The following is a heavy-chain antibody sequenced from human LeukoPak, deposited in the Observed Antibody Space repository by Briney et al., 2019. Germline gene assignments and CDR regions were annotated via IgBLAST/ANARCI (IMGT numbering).Heavy chain of an antibody. CDR3: ARESSRRQAFDP. CDR1: GGSVSSGSYY. Sequence: SETLSLTCTVSGGSVSSGSYYWSWIRQPPGKGLEWIGYIYYSGSTNYNPSLKSRVTISVDTSKNQFSLKLSSVTAADTAVYYRARESSRRQAFDPWGQGTLVTVSS. V-gene: IGHV4-61*01. J-gene: IGHJ5*02. D-gene: IGHD6-13*01. CDR2: IYYSGST.